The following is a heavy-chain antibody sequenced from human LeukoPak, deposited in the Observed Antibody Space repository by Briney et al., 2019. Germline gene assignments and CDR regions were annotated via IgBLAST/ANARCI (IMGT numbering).Heavy chain of an antibody. CDR3: AKGSYYCSSSSCPQYYYYMDV. CDR1: GFPFSSYG. J-gene: IGHJ6*03. Sequence: PGGSLRLSCAASGFPFSSYGMHWVRQAPGKGLVWVAFIRYDGSDKYCADSVKGRLTISRDNSKNTLYLQMNSLRAEDTAVYYCAKGSYYCSSSSCPQYYYYMDVWGKGTTVTVSS. CDR2: IRYDGSDK. D-gene: IGHD2-2*01. V-gene: IGHV3-30*02.